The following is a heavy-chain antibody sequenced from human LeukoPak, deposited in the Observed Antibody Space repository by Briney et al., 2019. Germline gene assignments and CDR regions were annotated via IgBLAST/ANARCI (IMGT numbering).Heavy chain of an antibody. V-gene: IGHV4-30-2*06. D-gene: IGHD1-26*01. CDR3: ARRGRWEPSYFDS. CDR2: IFQSGTT. CDR1: GDSISNGGYY. J-gene: IGHJ4*02. Sequence: SETLSLTCAVSGDSISNGGYYWNWIRQSPGKGLEWIGSIFQSGTTDYNPSLKSRVTISVDRSKNQFSLKLRSVTATDTAMYYCARRGRWEPSYFDSWGQGTLVTVSS.